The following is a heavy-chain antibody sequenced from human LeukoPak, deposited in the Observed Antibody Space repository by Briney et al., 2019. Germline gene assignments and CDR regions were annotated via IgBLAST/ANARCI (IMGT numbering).Heavy chain of an antibody. D-gene: IGHD3-10*01. J-gene: IGHJ6*02. V-gene: IGHV1-8*01. Sequence: ASVKVSCKASGYTFTSYDINWVRQATGQGIEWMGWMNPNSGNTGYAQKFQGRVTMTRNTSISTAYMELSSLRSEDTAVYYCARVLGFGESYYYYYGMDVWGQGTTVTVSS. CDR2: MNPNSGNT. CDR3: ARVLGFGESYYYYYGMDV. CDR1: GYTFTSYD.